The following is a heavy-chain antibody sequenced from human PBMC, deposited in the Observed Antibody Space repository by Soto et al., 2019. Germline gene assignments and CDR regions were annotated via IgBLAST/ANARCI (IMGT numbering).Heavy chain of an antibody. D-gene: IGHD2-2*01. J-gene: IGHJ4*02. CDR1: GFTFSSYG. Sequence: PGGSLRLSCAAPGFTFSSYGMHWVRQAPGKGLEWVAVISYDGSNKYYADSVKGRFTISRDNSKNTLYLQMNSLRAEDTAVYYCAKDRGYCSSTSCYFLDYWGQGTLVTVSS. V-gene: IGHV3-30*18. CDR2: ISYDGSNK. CDR3: AKDRGYCSSTSCYFLDY.